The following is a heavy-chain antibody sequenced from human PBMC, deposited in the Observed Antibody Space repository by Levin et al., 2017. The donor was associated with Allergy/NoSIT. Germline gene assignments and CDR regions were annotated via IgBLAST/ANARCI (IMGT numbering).Heavy chain of an antibody. V-gene: IGHV3-15*01. CDR2: IRSKTSGETT. D-gene: IGHD3-16*01. CDR1: GFTFSSAW. J-gene: IGHJ4*02. CDR3: TIDVAAPGGGEMDF. Sequence: GGSLRLSCTASGFTFSSAWMIWVRQTQGKGLEWVGRIRSKTSGETTEYAATVEGRFTISRDDSKNTVYMQMNSLKTEDTAVYYCTIDVAAPGGGEMDFWGQGTLVTVSS.